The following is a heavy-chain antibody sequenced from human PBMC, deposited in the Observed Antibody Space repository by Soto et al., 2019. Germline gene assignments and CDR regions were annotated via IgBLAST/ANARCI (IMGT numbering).Heavy chain of an antibody. D-gene: IGHD6-13*01. CDR3: AKSSSWRGNHYYYGMDV. V-gene: IGHV3-23*01. Sequence: GGSLRLSCAASGFTFSSYAMSWVRQAPGKGLEWVSAISGSGGSTYYADSVKGRFHISRDNSKNTLYLQMNSLRAEDTAVYYCAKSSSWRGNHYYYGMDVWGQGTTVTVSS. CDR2: ISGSGGST. CDR1: GFTFSSYA. J-gene: IGHJ6*02.